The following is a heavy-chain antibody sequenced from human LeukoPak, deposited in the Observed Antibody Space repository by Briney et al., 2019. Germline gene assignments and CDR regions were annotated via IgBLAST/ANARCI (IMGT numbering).Heavy chain of an antibody. CDR1: GFTFIGYE. D-gene: IGHD5-12*01. CDR2: SSSSGSTT. J-gene: IGHJ4*02. CDR3: ARGPYDSYFDY. Sequence: PGGSLRLSCAVSGFTFIGYEMNWVRQAPGRGLEWVSYSSSSGSTTYYADSVKGRFSISRDNAKNSLYLQMNSLRAEDTAVYYCARGPYDSYFDYWGQGTLVTVSS. V-gene: IGHV3-48*03.